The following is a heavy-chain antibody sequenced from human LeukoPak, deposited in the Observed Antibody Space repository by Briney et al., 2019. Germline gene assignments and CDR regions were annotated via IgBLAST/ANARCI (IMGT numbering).Heavy chain of an antibody. V-gene: IGHV1-69*05. CDR2: IIPIFGTV. CDR3: ALDIVATIGQYNWFDP. Sequence: SVKVSCKASGGTFSSYAISWVRQAPGQGLEWMGRIIPIFGTVNYAQKFQGRVTITTDESTSTAYMELSSLRSEDTAVYYCALDIVATIGQYNWFDPWGQGTLVTVSS. CDR1: GGTFSSYA. J-gene: IGHJ5*02. D-gene: IGHD5-12*01.